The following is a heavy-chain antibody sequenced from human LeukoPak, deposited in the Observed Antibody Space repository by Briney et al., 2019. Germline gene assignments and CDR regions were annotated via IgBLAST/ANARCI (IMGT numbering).Heavy chain of an antibody. J-gene: IGHJ4*02. Sequence: GASVKVSCKASGYTFTGYYMHWVRQAPGQGLEWMGWINPNSGGTNYAQKFQGRVTMTRDTSISTAYMELSRLRSDDTAVYYCARVSDILTGYSSVYYFDYWGQGTLVTVSS. D-gene: IGHD3-9*01. CDR1: GYTFTGYY. V-gene: IGHV1-2*02. CDR3: ARVSDILTGYSSVYYFDY. CDR2: INPNSGGT.